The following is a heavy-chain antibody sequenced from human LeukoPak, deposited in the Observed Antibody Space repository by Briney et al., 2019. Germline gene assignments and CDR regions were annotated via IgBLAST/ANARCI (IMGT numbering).Heavy chain of an antibody. V-gene: IGHV3-74*01. CDR2: IASDGSST. CDR3: ARGRPHGNDY. J-gene: IGHJ4*02. CDR1: GFTFSSYW. D-gene: IGHD4-23*01. Sequence: GGSLRLSCAASGFTFSSYWMNWVRQAPGKGLVWVSRIASDGSSTTYADSVKGRFSISRDNAKSTLYLQMNSLRVEDTAVYYCARGRPHGNDYWGQGTLVTVSS.